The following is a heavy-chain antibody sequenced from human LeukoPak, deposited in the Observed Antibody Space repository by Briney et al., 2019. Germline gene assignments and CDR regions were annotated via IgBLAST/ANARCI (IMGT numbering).Heavy chain of an antibody. CDR1: GFTFSSYS. J-gene: IGHJ4*02. V-gene: IGHV4-34*01. CDR2: INHSGST. Sequence: PGGSLRLSCAASGFTFSSYSMNWVRQPPGKGLEWIGEINHSGSTNYNPSLKSRVTISVDTSKNQFSLKLSSVTAADTAVYYCARVSGYSFGYWGQGTLVTVSS. CDR3: ARVSGYSFGY. D-gene: IGHD5-18*01.